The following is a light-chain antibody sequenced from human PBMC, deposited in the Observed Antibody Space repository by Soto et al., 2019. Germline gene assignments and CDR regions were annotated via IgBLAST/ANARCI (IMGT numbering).Light chain of an antibody. CDR1: QSVSSN. Sequence: EIVMTQSPATLSVSPGERATLSCRASQSVSSNLAWYQQKPGQAPRLLIYGASTRATVIPARFSGSGSGTEITLTISSLQAEDFAVYYCQQYNNWPPLTLVGGTKVEIK. CDR2: GAS. V-gene: IGKV3-15*01. J-gene: IGKJ4*01. CDR3: QQYNNWPPLT.